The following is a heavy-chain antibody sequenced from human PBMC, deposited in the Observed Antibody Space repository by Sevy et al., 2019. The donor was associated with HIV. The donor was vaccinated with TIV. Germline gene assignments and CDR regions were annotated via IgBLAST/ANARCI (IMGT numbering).Heavy chain of an antibody. CDR1: GFTFSSYW. J-gene: IGHJ6*02. V-gene: IGHV3-74*01. D-gene: IGHD3-3*01. CDR3: ARDFWSAQRGMDV. Sequence: GGSLRLSCAASGFTFSSYWMHWVRQAPGKGLVWVSRINSDGSGTSYADSVKGRFTISRDNAKNTLYLQMNILRAEDTAVYYCARDFWSAQRGMDVWGQGTTVTVSS. CDR2: INSDGSGT.